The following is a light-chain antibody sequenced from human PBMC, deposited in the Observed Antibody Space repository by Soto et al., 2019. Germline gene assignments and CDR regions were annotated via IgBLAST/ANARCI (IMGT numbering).Light chain of an antibody. CDR1: QTITSN. CDR3: QQYNNWPRT. V-gene: IGKV3-15*01. Sequence: EVVMTQSPATLSVSPGNTVTLSFRANQTITSNLAWYQQKPGQAPRLLIHGATTRATGIPARFSGSGSGTEFTLTISSLQSEDFAVYYCQQYNNWPRTFGGGTKVDIK. J-gene: IGKJ4*02. CDR2: GAT.